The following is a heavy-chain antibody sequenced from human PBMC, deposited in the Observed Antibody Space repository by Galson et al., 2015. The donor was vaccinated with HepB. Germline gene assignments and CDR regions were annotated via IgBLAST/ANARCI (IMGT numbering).Heavy chain of an antibody. J-gene: IGHJ4*02. Sequence: SLRLSCAASGFTFSSYGMHWVRQAPGKGLEWVAVISYDGSNKYYADSVKGRFTISRDNSKNTLYLQMNSLRAEDTAVYYCAKDQLYYFDYWGQGTLVPVSS. D-gene: IGHD1-1*01. CDR3: AKDQLYYFDY. CDR1: GFTFSSYG. CDR2: ISYDGSNK. V-gene: IGHV3-30*18.